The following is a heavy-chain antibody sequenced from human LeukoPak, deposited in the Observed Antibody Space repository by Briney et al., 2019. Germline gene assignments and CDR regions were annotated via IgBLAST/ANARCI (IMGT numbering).Heavy chain of an antibody. V-gene: IGHV4-34*01. CDR3: AGVRSGY. D-gene: IGHD3-3*01. CDR1: GGSFSGYY. CDR2: INHSGST. J-gene: IGHJ4*02. Sequence: PSETLSLTCAVYGGSFSGYYWSWLRQPPGEGLEWIGEINHSGSTNYNPSLTSRATTSVETSKNKTPLKLNSMTAAGKAVLYCAGVRSGYLGQGTLVTVSS.